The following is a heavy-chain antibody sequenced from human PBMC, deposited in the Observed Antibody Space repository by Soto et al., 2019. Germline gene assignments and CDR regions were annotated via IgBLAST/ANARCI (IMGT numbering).Heavy chain of an antibody. CDR3: AKVLSRSWTRANYYYGMDV. D-gene: IGHD6-13*01. CDR2: MSGSGGST. J-gene: IGHJ6*02. CDR1: GFTFSSYA. V-gene: IGHV3-23*01. Sequence: EVQLLESGGGLVQPGGSLRLSCAASGFTFSSYAMSWVRQAPGKGLEWVSAMSGSGGSTYYAASVKGRFTISRDNSKNTLYLQMNRLRAEDTAVYYCAKVLSRSWTRANYYYGMDVWGQGTTVTVSS.